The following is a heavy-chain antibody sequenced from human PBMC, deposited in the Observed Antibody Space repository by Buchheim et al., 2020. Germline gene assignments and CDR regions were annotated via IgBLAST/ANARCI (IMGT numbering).Heavy chain of an antibody. CDR1: GFTFSNYW. CDR3: ARTDYYGSETFDF. CDR2: IKQDGTDE. Sequence: EVQLVESGGGSVQPGGSLRLSCVASGFTFSNYWMSWVRQAPGKGLEWVANIKQDGTDEFYVDSVRGRLTISRDNAKNTLYLQMNYLRDEDTAMNYCARTDYYGSETFDFWGQGTL. D-gene: IGHD3-10*01. J-gene: IGHJ4*02. V-gene: IGHV3-7*01.